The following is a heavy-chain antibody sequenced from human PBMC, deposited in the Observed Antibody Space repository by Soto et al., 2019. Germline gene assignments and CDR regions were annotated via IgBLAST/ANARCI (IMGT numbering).Heavy chain of an antibody. CDR2: IYYSGTT. Sequence: QLQLQESGPGLVKPSETLSITCTVSGCSISSNSYYWAWLRQPPGKGLEWIGNIYYSGTTYYNPSLKSRVTLSVDTSKNQFSLNRSSVTAAETAVYYCARHKGGYYSGVDVWGQGTTVTVSS. J-gene: IGHJ6*02. CDR3: ARHKGGYYSGVDV. D-gene: IGHD3-16*01. CDR1: GCSISSNSYY. V-gene: IGHV4-39*01.